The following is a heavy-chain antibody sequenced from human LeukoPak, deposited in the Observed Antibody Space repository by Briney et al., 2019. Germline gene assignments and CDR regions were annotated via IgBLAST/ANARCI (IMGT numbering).Heavy chain of an antibody. Sequence: GGSLRLSCAASGFTFSSYGMHWVRQAPGKGLEWVAVIWYDGGNKYYADSVKGRFTISRDNSKNTLYLQMNGLRAEDTAVYYCARDYLQLERRPRPWFDPWGQGTLVTVSS. CDR2: IWYDGGNK. CDR1: GFTFSSYG. J-gene: IGHJ5*02. D-gene: IGHD1-1*01. CDR3: ARDYLQLERRPRPWFDP. V-gene: IGHV3-33*01.